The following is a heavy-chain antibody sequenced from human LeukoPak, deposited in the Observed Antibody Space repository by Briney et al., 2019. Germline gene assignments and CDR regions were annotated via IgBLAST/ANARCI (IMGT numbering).Heavy chain of an antibody. V-gene: IGHV1-2*02. CDR3: ARRLADNKYNWFDP. CDR1: GYTFTSYY. Sequence: GASVKVSCKASGYTFTSYYMHWVRQAPGQGLEWMGWINPNSGGTNYAQKFQGRVTMTRDTSISTAYMELSRLRSDDTAVYYCARRLADNKYNWFDPWGQGTLVTVSS. CDR2: INPNSGGT. D-gene: IGHD6-13*01. J-gene: IGHJ5*02.